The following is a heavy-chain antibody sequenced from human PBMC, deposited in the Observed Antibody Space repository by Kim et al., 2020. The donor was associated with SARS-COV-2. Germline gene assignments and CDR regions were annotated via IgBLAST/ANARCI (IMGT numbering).Heavy chain of an antibody. CDR1: GYSFSIYY. V-gene: IGHV1-46*01. CDR2: INPSGGDT. D-gene: IGHD6-13*01. Sequence: ASVKVSCKASGYSFSIYYIHWVRQAPGQGLEWMGIINPSGGDTNYAHKFQGRVTMTRDTSTSTVYMELSSLRSDDTAIYYCVRDRHSSSWYRLDYWGQGT. CDR3: VRDRHSSSWYRLDY. J-gene: IGHJ4*02.